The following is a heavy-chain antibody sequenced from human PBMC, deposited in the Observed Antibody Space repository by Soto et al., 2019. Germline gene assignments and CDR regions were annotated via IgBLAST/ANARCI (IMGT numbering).Heavy chain of an antibody. Sequence: SETLSLTCTVSGGSISSYYWSWIRQPPGKGLEWIGYIYYSGSTNYNPSLKSRVTISVGTSKNQFSLKLSSVTAADTAVYYCARTLYSYGPRFDYWGQGTLVTSPQ. V-gene: IGHV4-59*01. CDR2: IYYSGST. J-gene: IGHJ4*02. D-gene: IGHD5-18*01. CDR3: ARTLYSYGPRFDY. CDR1: GGSISSYY.